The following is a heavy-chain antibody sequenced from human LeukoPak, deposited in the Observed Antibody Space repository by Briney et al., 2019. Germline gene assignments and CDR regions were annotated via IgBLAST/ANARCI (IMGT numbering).Heavy chain of an antibody. J-gene: IGHJ4*02. D-gene: IGHD6-6*01. V-gene: IGHV1-2*02. CDR3: ARGGEGAARPSNYFDY. CDR2: INPNSGGT. Sequence: GASVKVSCKASGYTFTGYYMHWVRQAPGQGLEWMGWINPNSGGTNYAQKFQGRVTMTRDTSISTAYMELSRLRSDDTAVYYCARGGEGAARPSNYFDYWGQGTLVTVSS. CDR1: GYTFTGYY.